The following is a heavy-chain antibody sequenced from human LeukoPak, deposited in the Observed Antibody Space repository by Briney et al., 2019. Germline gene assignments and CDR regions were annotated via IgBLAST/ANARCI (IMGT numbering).Heavy chain of an antibody. CDR2: IIPIFGTA. J-gene: IGHJ5*02. CDR1: GGTFSSYA. Sequence: GASVKVSCKASGGTFSSYAISWVRQAPGQGLEWMGGIIPIFGTANYAQKFQGRVTITADESTSTAYMELSSLRSEDTAVYYCADSLEAAGTSWFDPWGQGTLVTVSS. CDR3: ADSLEAAGTSWFDP. D-gene: IGHD6-13*01. V-gene: IGHV1-69*13.